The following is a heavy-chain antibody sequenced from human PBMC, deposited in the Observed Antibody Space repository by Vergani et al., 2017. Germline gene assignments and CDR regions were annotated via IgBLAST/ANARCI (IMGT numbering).Heavy chain of an antibody. D-gene: IGHD2-15*01. CDR1: GGTFSSYA. CDR3: ATDLLVVVAATQEDAFDI. CDR2: VDPEDGET. V-gene: IGHV1-69-2*01. J-gene: IGHJ3*02. Sequence: VQLVQSGAEVKKPGSSVKVSCKASGGTFSSYAISWVQQAPGKGLEWMGLVDPEDGETIYAEKFQGRVTITADTSTDTAYMELSSLRSEDTAVYYCATDLLVVVAATQEDAFDIWGQGTMVTVSS.